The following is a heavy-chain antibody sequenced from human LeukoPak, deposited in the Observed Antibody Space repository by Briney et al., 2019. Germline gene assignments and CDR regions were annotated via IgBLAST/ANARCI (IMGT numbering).Heavy chain of an antibody. CDR2: INHSGST. CDR1: GGSFSGYY. Sequence: SETLSLTCAVYGGSFSGYYWSWIRQPPGKGLEWIGEINHSGSTIYNPSLKSRVTISVDTSKNQFSLKLSSVTAADTAVYYCARGTTGTNSYFDYWGQGTLVTVSS. D-gene: IGHD1-1*01. V-gene: IGHV4-34*01. J-gene: IGHJ4*02. CDR3: ARGTTGTNSYFDY.